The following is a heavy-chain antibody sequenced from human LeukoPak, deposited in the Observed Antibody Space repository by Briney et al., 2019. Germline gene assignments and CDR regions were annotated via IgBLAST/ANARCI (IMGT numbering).Heavy chain of an antibody. D-gene: IGHD4-11*01. CDR3: AREPAVTKVWFDP. J-gene: IGHJ5*02. V-gene: IGHV4-4*07. Sequence: SETLSLTCTVSGGSISSYYWSWIRQPAGKGLEWIGRIYSSGSTDYNPSLRSRVTMSVDTSKNQFSLKLTSVTAADTAVYYCAREPAVTKVWFDPWRQGTLVIASS. CDR1: GGSISSYY. CDR2: IYSSGST.